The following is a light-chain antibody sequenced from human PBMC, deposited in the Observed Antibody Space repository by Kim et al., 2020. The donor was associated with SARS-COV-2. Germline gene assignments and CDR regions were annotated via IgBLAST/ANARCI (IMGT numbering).Light chain of an antibody. J-gene: IGKJ2*01. V-gene: IGKV4-1*01. CDR3: QQYFGPPPYT. CDR2: WAS. CDR1: QSILYTSNNKNY. Sequence: DIVMTQSPDFLAVSLGERATINCKSSQSILYTSNNKNYLAWYQQKPGQSPKLLIYWASTRESGVPVRFSGSGSGTDFTLTISSLQAEDEAVYYCQQYFGPPPYTFGQGTKLEI.